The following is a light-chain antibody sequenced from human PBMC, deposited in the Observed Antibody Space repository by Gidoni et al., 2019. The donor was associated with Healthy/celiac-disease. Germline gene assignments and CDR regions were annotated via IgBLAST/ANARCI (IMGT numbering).Light chain of an antibody. CDR2: DAS. CDR1: QDISNY. V-gene: IGKV1-33*01. CDR3: QQYDNLPVT. J-gene: IGKJ3*01. Sequence: DIQMTQSPSCLSASVGDRVTLTCQASQDISNYLNWYQQKPGKAPKLLIYDASKLETGVPSRFSGSGSGTDFTFTISSLQPEDIATYYCQQYDNLPVTFGPGTKVNIK.